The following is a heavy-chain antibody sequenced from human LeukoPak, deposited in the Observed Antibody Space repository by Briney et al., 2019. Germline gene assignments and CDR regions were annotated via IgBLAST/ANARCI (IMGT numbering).Heavy chain of an antibody. CDR2: INSDGSST. Sequence: PGGSLRLSYAASGFTFSSYWMHWVRQAPGKGLVWVSRINSDGSSTSYADSVKGRFTISRDNAKNTLYLQMNSLRAEDTAVYYCARDRDDYGDYPTFDYWGQGTLVTVSS. CDR1: GFTFSSYW. D-gene: IGHD4-17*01. CDR3: ARDRDDYGDYPTFDY. V-gene: IGHV3-74*01. J-gene: IGHJ4*02.